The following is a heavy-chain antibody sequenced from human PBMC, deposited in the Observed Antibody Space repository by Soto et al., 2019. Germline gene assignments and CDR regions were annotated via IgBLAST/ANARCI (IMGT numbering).Heavy chain of an antibody. V-gene: IGHV1-2*02. CDR2: INPNNGST. D-gene: IGHD6-13*01. CDR3: ARGIPSLSEAGPESSLDF. J-gene: IGHJ4*02. Sequence: ASVKVSCKASGYSFTGYYINWVRQAPGQGLEWMGWINPNNGSTNYAQRFQGRVTMTRDTSSSTAYMELRRLRSDDTAVYYCARGIPSLSEAGPESSLDFWGQGTLVTVSS. CDR1: GYSFTGYY.